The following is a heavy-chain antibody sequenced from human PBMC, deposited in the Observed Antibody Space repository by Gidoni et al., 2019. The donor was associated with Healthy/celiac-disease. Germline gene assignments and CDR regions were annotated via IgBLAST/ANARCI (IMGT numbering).Heavy chain of an antibody. V-gene: IGHV1-8*01. Sequence: QVQLLQSGAEVKKPGASVKVSCKASVYTFTSYDINWVRQATGQGLEWMGWMNPNSGNTGYAEKFQGRVTMTRNTSISTAYMELGSLRSEDTAVYYCARVGKQLDSYYMDVWGKGTTVTVSS. J-gene: IGHJ6*03. CDR3: ARVGKQLDSYYMDV. D-gene: IGHD6-6*01. CDR2: MNPNSGNT. CDR1: VYTFTSYD.